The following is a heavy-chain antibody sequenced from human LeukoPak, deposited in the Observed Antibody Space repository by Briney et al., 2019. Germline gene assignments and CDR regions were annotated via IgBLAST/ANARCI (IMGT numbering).Heavy chain of an antibody. J-gene: IGHJ6*03. CDR3: ASRGSSSSSGRGNYYYYYMDV. V-gene: IGHV1-69*05. CDR1: GGTFSSYA. CDR2: IIPIFGTA. Sequence: GASVTVSFKSSGGTFSSYAISWVRQAPGQGLEWMGGIIPIFGTANYAQKFQGRVTITTDESTSTAYMELSSLRSEDTAVYYCASRGSSSSSGRGNYYYYYMDVWGKGTTVTVSS. D-gene: IGHD6-6*01.